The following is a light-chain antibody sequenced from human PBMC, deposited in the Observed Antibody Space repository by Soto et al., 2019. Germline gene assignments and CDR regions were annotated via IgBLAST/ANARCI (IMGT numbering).Light chain of an antibody. J-gene: IGLJ1*01. Sequence: QSALTQPRSVCGSPGQSVTISCTGTSSDVGGYNYVSWYQQHPGKAPKLMIYDVSKRPSGVPDRFSGSKSGNTASLTISGLQAEDEADYHCCSYAGSYYVFGIGTKVTVL. CDR1: SSDVGGYNY. CDR2: DVS. CDR3: CSYAGSYYV. V-gene: IGLV2-11*01.